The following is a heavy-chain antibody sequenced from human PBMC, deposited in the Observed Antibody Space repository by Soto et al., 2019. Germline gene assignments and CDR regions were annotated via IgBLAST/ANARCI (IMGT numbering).Heavy chain of an antibody. CDR3: ARDAHPLGWLAP. D-gene: IGHD3-10*01. J-gene: IGHJ5*02. CDR1: GGSLSTHY. CDR2: IYYLGRT. Sequence: SETLSLTCTLSGGSLSTHYWNWIRQPPGKGLEWIGYIYYLGRTNYNSSLRSRVTMSIDTSKNQFSLRLSSVTAADTAVYYCARDAHPLGWLAPWGQGTPVTVSS. V-gene: IGHV4-59*11.